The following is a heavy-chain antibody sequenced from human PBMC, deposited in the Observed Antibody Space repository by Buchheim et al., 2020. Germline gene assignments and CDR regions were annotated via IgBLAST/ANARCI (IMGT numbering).Heavy chain of an antibody. D-gene: IGHD3-22*01. CDR2: ISSSSTI. J-gene: IGHJ4*02. V-gene: IGHV3-48*02. Sequence: EVQLVESGGGLVQPGGSLRLSCAASGFTFSSYSMNWVRQAPGKGLEWVSYISSSSTIYYADSVKGRFTISRDNAKNSLYLQMNSLRDEDTAVYYCARGSYYYDSSGSINDYWGQGTL. CDR3: ARGSYYYDSSGSINDY. CDR1: GFTFSSYS.